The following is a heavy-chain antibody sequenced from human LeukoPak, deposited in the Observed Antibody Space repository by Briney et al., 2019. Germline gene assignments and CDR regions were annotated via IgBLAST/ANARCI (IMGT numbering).Heavy chain of an antibody. CDR3: ARVVPAGYYFDY. V-gene: IGHV4-38-2*01. CDR2: IYHSGST. D-gene: IGHD2-2*01. Sequence: AETLSFSCAVSGYSISSGYYWGRIRQPPGKGLEWIGSIYHSGSTYYKPSLKSRVTISVDTAKNQFSLKLSSVTAADTAVYYCARVVPAGYYFDYWGQGTPVTVSS. CDR1: GYSISSGYY. J-gene: IGHJ4*02.